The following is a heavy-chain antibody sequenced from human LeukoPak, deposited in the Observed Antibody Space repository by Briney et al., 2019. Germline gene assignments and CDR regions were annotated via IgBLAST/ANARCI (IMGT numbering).Heavy chain of an antibody. J-gene: IGHJ4*02. V-gene: IGHV3-74*01. CDR1: GFTFSSYW. Sequence: GGSLRLSCAASGFTFSSYWMHWVRQAPGKGLVWVSRINSDGSSTSYADSVKGRFTISRDNSKNTLYLQMNSLRAEDTAVYYCAKKASGGMRNYYDSSGYSDYWGQGTLVTVSS. D-gene: IGHD3-22*01. CDR3: AKKASGGMRNYYDSSGYSDY. CDR2: INSDGSST.